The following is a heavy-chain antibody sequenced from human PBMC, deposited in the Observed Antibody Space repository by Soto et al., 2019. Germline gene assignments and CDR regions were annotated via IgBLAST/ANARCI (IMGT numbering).Heavy chain of an antibody. Sequence: QVQLAESGGGVVQPGRSLRLSCAASGFSFRSHAMHWVRQAPGKGLEWVAQIWYDGSNKYYADSMKGRFTISRDDSENTVFLQMNNLRVEDTAVYYCARDGQQLAPYAFDIWGQGTLVTVSS. CDR3: ARDGQQLAPYAFDI. CDR1: GFSFRSHA. D-gene: IGHD6-13*01. J-gene: IGHJ3*02. V-gene: IGHV3-33*01. CDR2: IWYDGSNK.